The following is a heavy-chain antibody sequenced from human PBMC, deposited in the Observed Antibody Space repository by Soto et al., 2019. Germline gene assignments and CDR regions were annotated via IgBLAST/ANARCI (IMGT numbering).Heavy chain of an antibody. V-gene: IGHV4-59*01. J-gene: IGHJ4*02. CDR1: GGSISSYY. Sequence: PSETLSLTCTVSGGSISSYYWSWIRQPPGKGLEWIGYIYYSGSTNYNPSLKSRVTISVDTSKNQFSLKLSSVTAADTAVYYCARVRQPKIFDYWGQGTLVTVPQ. CDR2: IYYSGST. D-gene: IGHD6-13*01. CDR3: ARVRQPKIFDY.